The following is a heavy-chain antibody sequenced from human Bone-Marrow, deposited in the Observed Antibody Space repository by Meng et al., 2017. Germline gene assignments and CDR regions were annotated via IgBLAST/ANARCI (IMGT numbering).Heavy chain of an antibody. Sequence: VQLVESGGGLIQPGGSLRFSCAASGFTFSSSGMHWVRQAPGKGLEWVSTVSYDGSHQSFADSVKGRFTMSRLNSKNTLYLQMNSLRSEDTAVYYCAKDRTSSWALDYWGQGALVTVSS. J-gene: IGHJ4*02. CDR1: GFTFSSSG. CDR2: VSYDGSHQ. CDR3: AKDRTSSWALDY. D-gene: IGHD6-13*01. V-gene: IGHV3-30*18.